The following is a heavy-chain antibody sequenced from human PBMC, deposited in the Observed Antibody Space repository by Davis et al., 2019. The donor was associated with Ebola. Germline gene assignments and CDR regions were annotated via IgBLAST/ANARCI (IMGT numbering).Heavy chain of an antibody. J-gene: IGHJ4*02. Sequence: PGGSLRLSCAASGFTFSTYDMSWVRQVPGKGLEWVSTISASEGHTHYSDSVKGRFTISRDNSKDTLYLQMNSLRAEDTATYYCARYCHYPDCSYFDCWGQGTMVAVSS. V-gene: IGHV3-23*01. D-gene: IGHD2-15*01. CDR3: ARYCHYPDCSYFDC. CDR1: GFTFSTYD. CDR2: ISASEGHT.